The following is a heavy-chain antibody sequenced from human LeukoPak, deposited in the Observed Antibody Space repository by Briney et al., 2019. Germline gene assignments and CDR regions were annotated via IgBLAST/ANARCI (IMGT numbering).Heavy chain of an antibody. J-gene: IGHJ4*02. CDR3: ARDYGDRSFDY. D-gene: IGHD4-17*01. V-gene: IGHV3-33*01. Sequence: GGSLRLSCEASGFTFSSYGMHWVRQAPGKGLEWVAVIWYDGSNKYYADSVKGRFTISRDNSKNTLYLQMNSLRAEDTAVYYCARDYGDRSFDYWGQGTLVTVSS. CDR2: IWYDGSNK. CDR1: GFTFSSYG.